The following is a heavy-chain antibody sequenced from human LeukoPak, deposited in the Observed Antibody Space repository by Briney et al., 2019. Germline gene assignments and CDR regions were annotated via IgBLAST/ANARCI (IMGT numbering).Heavy chain of an antibody. Sequence: ASVKVSCKVSGYTLTELSMHWVRQAPGKGLEWMGGFDPEDGETIYAQKFQGRVTMTEDTSTDTAYMELSSLRSEDTAVYYCARVISEKGPVAGPSWGAFDIWGQGTMVTVSS. V-gene: IGHV1-24*01. J-gene: IGHJ3*02. CDR2: FDPEDGET. D-gene: IGHD6-19*01. CDR3: ARVISEKGPVAGPSWGAFDI. CDR1: GYTLTELS.